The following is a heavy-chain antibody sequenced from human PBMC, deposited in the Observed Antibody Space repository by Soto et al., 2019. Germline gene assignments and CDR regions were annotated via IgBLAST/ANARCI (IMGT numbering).Heavy chain of an antibody. Sequence: ASVKVSCTASGYTFTSYDINWGRQATGQGLEWMGWMNPNSGNTGYAQKFQGRVTMTRNTSISTAYMELSSLRSEDTAVYYCARKADIDSSGYYFSYAFDIWGQGTMVTVSS. D-gene: IGHD3-22*01. J-gene: IGHJ3*02. CDR1: GYTFTSYD. CDR3: ARKADIDSSGYYFSYAFDI. V-gene: IGHV1-8*01. CDR2: MNPNSGNT.